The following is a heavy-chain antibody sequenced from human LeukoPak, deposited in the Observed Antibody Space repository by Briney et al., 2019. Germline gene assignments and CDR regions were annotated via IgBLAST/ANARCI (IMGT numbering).Heavy chain of an antibody. Sequence: GGSLRLSCAASGFTFSSYSINWVRQAQGKGLEWVSYISGSSTTIYYADSVKGRFTISRDNAKNSLYLQMNSLRDEDTAVYYCARAYSGSYATDYWGQGTLVTVSS. D-gene: IGHD6-19*01. CDR2: ISGSSTTI. CDR3: ARAYSGSYATDY. V-gene: IGHV3-48*02. J-gene: IGHJ4*02. CDR1: GFTFSSYS.